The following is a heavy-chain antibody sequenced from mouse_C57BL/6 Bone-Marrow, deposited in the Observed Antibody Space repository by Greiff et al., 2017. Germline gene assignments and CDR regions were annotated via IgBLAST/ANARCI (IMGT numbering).Heavy chain of an antibody. CDR2: ISNLAYSI. CDR3: AGHDHSCDAMDY. CDR1: GFTFSDYG. J-gene: IGHJ4*01. D-gene: IGHD2-12*01. V-gene: IGHV5-15*01. Sequence: EVKLVESGGGLVQPGGSLKLSCAASGFTFSDYGMAWVRQAPRKGLEWVAFISNLAYSIYYADTVTGRFTISRANAKNTLYLNMSSLRSEGPAMYYCAGHDHSCDAMDYWGQGTSVTVSA.